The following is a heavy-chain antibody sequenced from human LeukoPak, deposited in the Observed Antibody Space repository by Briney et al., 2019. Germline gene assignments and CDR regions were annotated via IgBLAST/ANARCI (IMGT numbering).Heavy chain of an antibody. CDR3: ARSSDYSNYIIDY. V-gene: IGHV1-2*02. D-gene: IGHD4-11*01. J-gene: IGHJ4*02. CDR1: GYTFTGYY. Sequence: ASVKVSCKASGYTFTGYYMHWVRQAPGQGLEWMGWINPNSGGTNYAQEFQGRVTMTRDTSMSTAYMELTRLTSDDTAVYFCARSSDYSNYIIDYWGQGTLVTVSS. CDR2: INPNSGGT.